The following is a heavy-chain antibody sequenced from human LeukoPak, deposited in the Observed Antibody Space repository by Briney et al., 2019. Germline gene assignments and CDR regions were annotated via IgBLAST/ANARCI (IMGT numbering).Heavy chain of an antibody. CDR2: IGAISTML. D-gene: IGHD2-2*01. Sequence: GGSLRLSCAASGFTFSSYAMNWVRQSPGKGLGWLGCIGAISTMLHYADSVKGRFTISRDDAKNSLYLQMNSLRHDDTAVYYCARDTPVPTIIPGVWGQGTLVAVSS. CDR3: ARDTPVPTIIPGV. V-gene: IGHV3-48*02. CDR1: GFTFSSYA. J-gene: IGHJ4*02.